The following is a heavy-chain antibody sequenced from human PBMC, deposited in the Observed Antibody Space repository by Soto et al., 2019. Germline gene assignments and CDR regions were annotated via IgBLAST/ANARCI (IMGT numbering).Heavy chain of an antibody. J-gene: IGHJ5*02. Sequence: QVQLVQSGSEVKMPGSSVKVSCKPSGGTFSRHAINWVRQVPGQGLEWMGGIIPMFGTTNYAQKFKGRVTISADESTRPAYLELRSLRPADAAVYYCARSAIDGSSWYLWFDPWGQGNLDTVSS. CDR3: ARSAIDGSSWYLWFDP. V-gene: IGHV1-69*01. D-gene: IGHD6-13*01. CDR1: GGTFSRHA. CDR2: IIPMFGTT.